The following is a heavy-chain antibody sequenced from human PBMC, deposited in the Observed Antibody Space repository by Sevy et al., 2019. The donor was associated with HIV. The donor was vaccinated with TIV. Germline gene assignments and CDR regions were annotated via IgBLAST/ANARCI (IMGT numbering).Heavy chain of an antibody. V-gene: IGHV3-53*01. CDR1: GFTVSSNY. CDR3: ARVDFWSGISWFVP. J-gene: IGHJ5*02. CDR2: IYSGGST. Sequence: GGSLRLSCAASGFTVSSNYMSWVRQAPGKGLEWVSVIYSGGSTYYAASVKGRFTISRDNSKNTLYLQMNSLGAGDTAVYYGARVDFWSGISWFVPWGQGTLVTVSS. D-gene: IGHD3-3*01.